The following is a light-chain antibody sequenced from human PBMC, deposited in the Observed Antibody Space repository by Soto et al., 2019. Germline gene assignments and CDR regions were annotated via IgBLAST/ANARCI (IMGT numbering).Light chain of an antibody. Sequence: ENVLTQSPGTLSLSPGERATLSCRASQSVTNNYLAWHQQRPGQAPMLLIYGASIRASGIPDRFSGSGSGTDFTLTISGLEPEDFAVYYCQQSDTSPLTFGGGTKVEIK. CDR3: QQSDTSPLT. J-gene: IGKJ4*01. CDR2: GAS. CDR1: QSVTNNY. V-gene: IGKV3-20*01.